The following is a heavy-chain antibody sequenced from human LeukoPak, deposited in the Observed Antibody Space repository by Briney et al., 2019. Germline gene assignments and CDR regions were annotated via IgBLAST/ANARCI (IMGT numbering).Heavy chain of an antibody. CDR1: GYSISSNYY. D-gene: IGHD7-27*01. V-gene: IGHV4-38-2*02. Sequence: SETLSLTCTVSGYSISSNYYWGWIRPPPGKGLEWIGSIYHSGSTYYNPSLKSRVTILIDTSKNQFSLKLSSVTAADTAVYYCAKRGNWGFFDYWGQGTLVTVSS. CDR3: AKRGNWGFFDY. CDR2: IYHSGST. J-gene: IGHJ4*02.